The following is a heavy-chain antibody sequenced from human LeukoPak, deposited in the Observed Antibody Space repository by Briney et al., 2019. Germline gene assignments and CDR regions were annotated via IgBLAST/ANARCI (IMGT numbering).Heavy chain of an antibody. CDR2: IYTSGST. J-gene: IGHJ4*02. CDR1: GGSISSYY. Sequence: SETLSLTCTVSGGSISSYYWSWLRQPAGKRLEGIGRIYTSGSTNYNPSLKSRVTMSVDTSKNQFSLKLSSVTAADTAVYYCARATVTGFHFDYWGQGTLVTVSS. CDR3: ARATVTGFHFDY. D-gene: IGHD4-17*01. V-gene: IGHV4-4*07.